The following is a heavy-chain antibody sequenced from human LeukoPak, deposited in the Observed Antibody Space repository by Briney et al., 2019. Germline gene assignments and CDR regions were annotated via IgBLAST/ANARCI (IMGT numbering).Heavy chain of an antibody. CDR1: GFTFSSYS. V-gene: IGHV3-66*01. J-gene: IGHJ4*02. D-gene: IGHD3-22*01. CDR2: IYSGGST. CDR3: ARDHDYYDSSGSDY. Sequence: GGSLRLSCAASGFTFSSYSMNWVRQAPGKGLEWVSVIYSGGSTYYADSVKGRFTISRDNSKNTLYLQMNSLRAEDTAVYYCARDHDYYDSSGSDYWGQGTLVTVSS.